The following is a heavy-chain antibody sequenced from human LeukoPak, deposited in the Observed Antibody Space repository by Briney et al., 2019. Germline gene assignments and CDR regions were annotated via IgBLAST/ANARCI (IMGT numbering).Heavy chain of an antibody. V-gene: IGHV3-23*01. J-gene: IGHJ4*02. CDR1: GFTFSSYA. D-gene: IGHD3-10*01. CDR2: ISGSGGST. CDR3: AKVKSTMVRGVSHFDY. Sequence: GGSLRLSCAASGFTFSSYAMSWVRQAPGKGLEWVSAISGSGGSTYYADSVKGRFTISRDNSKNTLYLQMNSLRAEDTAVYYCAKVKSTMVRGVSHFDYWGQGTLVTVSS.